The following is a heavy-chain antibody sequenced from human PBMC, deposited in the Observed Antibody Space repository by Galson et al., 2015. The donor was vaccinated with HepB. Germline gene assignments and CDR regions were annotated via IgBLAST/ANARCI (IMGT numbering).Heavy chain of an antibody. CDR2: INSKSGGT. Sequence: SVKVSCKASGYTFTDYHIHWVRQAPGQGPEWMGRINSKSGGTDYEQNFQGRVTMTRDPSFSTVYMDLTRLTSDDTAVYFCARESSSTSSYFDYWGQGTLVTVSS. D-gene: IGHD3-10*01. J-gene: IGHJ4*02. CDR3: ARESSSTSSYFDY. V-gene: IGHV1-2*06. CDR1: GYTFTDYH.